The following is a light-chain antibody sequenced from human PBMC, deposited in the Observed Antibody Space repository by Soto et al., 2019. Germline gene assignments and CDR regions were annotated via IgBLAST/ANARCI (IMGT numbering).Light chain of an antibody. CDR2: EVN. V-gene: IGLV2-23*02. J-gene: IGLJ1*01. Sequence: QSALTQPASVSGSPGQSITISCTGTSSDVGSYNYVSWYQQHPGKAPKLMIYEVNKRPSGVSNRFSGSKSGNTASLTISGLQAEDEADYYCCSNGGASTTYVFGTGTKVTVL. CDR1: SSDVGSYNY. CDR3: CSNGGASTTYV.